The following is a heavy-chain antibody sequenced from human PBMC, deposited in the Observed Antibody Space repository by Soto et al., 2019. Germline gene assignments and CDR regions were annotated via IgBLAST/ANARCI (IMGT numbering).Heavy chain of an antibody. Sequence: SETLSLTCTVSGGSISSSSSYWGWIRQPPGKGLEWIGSIYYSGSTYYNPSLKSRVTISVDTSKNQFSLKLSSVTAADTAVYYCARHWNGDLADYWGQGTLVTVSS. J-gene: IGHJ4*02. D-gene: IGHD4-17*01. CDR1: GGSISSSSSY. CDR2: IYYSGST. CDR3: ARHWNGDLADY. V-gene: IGHV4-39*01.